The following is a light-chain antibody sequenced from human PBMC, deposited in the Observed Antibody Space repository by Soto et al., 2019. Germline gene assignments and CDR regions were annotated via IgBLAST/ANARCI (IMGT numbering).Light chain of an antibody. CDR3: QQYGSSPLT. V-gene: IGKV3-20*01. CDR2: GAS. Sequence: IGWTQSPSTLSLTPWPSAPLSCKSSQSVSSSYLAWYQQKPGQAPRLLIYGASSRATGIPDRFSGSGSGTDFTLTISRLEPEDFAVYYCQQYGSSPLTFGGGTKVDIK. J-gene: IGKJ4*01. CDR1: QSVSSSY.